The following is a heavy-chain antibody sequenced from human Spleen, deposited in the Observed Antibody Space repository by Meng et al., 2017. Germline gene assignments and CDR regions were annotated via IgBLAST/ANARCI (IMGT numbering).Heavy chain of an antibody. CDR1: GYSFTSYG. D-gene: IGHD4-17*01. CDR3: ARAPGMDYDDYVLSY. V-gene: IGHV1-18*01. J-gene: IGHJ4*02. CDR2: ISAYNGNT. Sequence: ASVKVTCKASGYSFTSYGISWVRQAPRQGLEWMGWISAYNGNTYYTQKFQGRVIMTTDTSTSTAYMELRSLRSDDTAVYYCARAPGMDYDDYVLSYWGQGTLVTVSS.